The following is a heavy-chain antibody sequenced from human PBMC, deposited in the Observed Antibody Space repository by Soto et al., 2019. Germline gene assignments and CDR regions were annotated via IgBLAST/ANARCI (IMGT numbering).Heavy chain of an antibody. V-gene: IGHV3-23*01. CDR3: AKGGYYSLSDI. CDR1: GLTFSSYA. D-gene: IGHD3-16*01. CDR2: ISGSGGRT. J-gene: IGHJ3*02. Sequence: AGSMGIACVASGLTFSSYAMSWVRQTPGKGLEWVSGISGSGGRTYYADSVKGRFTISRDNSNNTLSLQMHILRVEDTAVYFCAKGGYYSLSDIWGQGTMDTV.